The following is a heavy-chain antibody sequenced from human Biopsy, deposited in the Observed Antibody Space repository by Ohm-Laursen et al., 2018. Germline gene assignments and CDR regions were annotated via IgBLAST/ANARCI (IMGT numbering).Heavy chain of an antibody. V-gene: IGHV1-2*02. CDR2: INAKTGDT. CDR3: TRGGYYYDSLAYYYWFDP. CDR1: GYTFTSYD. Sequence: SVKVSCKASGYTFTSYDISWVRQAPGQGLEWMGWINAKTGDTNYAQKFQGRVTMTRDTSISTAYVDLSSLRSDDTAVYYCTRGGYYYDSLAYYYWFDPWGQGTLVTVSS. J-gene: IGHJ5*02. D-gene: IGHD3-22*01.